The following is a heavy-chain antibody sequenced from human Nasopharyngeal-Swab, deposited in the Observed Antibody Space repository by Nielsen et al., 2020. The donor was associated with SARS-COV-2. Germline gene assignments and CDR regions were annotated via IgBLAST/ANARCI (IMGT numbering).Heavy chain of an antibody. D-gene: IGHD3-22*01. CDR1: GGSISSSSYY. CDR3: AAPYYYDSSGYYNHGFDY. Sequence: SETLSLTCTVSGGSISSSSYYWGWIRQPPGKWLEWIGSIYYIGSTYYNPSLKSRVTISVDTSKNQFSLKLSSVTAADTAVYYCAAPYYYDSSGYYNHGFDYWGQGTLVTVSS. V-gene: IGHV4-39*01. CDR2: IYYIGST. J-gene: IGHJ4*02.